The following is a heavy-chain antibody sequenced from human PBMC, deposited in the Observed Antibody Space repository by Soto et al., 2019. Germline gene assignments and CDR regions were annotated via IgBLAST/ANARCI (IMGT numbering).Heavy chain of an antibody. CDR3: ARGKSTMIVVVRDY. CDR1: GYTFTGYY. Sequence: ASVKVSCKAPGYTFTGYYMHWVRQAPGQGLEWMGWINPNSGGTNYAQKFQGRVTMTRDTSISTAYMELSRLRSDDTAVYYCARGKSTMIVVVRDYWGQGTLVTVSS. V-gene: IGHV1-2*02. CDR2: INPNSGGT. D-gene: IGHD3-22*01. J-gene: IGHJ4*02.